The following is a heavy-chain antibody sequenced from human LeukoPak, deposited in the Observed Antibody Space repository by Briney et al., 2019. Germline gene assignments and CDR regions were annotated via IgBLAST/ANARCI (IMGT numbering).Heavy chain of an antibody. Sequence: PGGSLRLSCAASGFTFSSYEMNWVRQAPGKGLEWVSYISSSGSTIYYADSVKGRFTISRDNAKNSLYLQMNSLRAEDTAVYYCAKVSLNMVNDAFDIWGQGTMVSVSS. V-gene: IGHV3-48*03. CDR1: GFTFSSYE. D-gene: IGHD4/OR15-4a*01. CDR3: AKVSLNMVNDAFDI. CDR2: ISSSGSTI. J-gene: IGHJ3*02.